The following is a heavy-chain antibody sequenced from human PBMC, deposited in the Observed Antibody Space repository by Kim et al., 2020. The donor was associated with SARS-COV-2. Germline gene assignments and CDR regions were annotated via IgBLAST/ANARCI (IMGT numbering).Heavy chain of an antibody. CDR3: AKGGGTYGGGHFDS. CDR1: GFTFTNYV. V-gene: IGHV3-23*01. CDR2: ISGSGRTT. D-gene: IGHD1-26*01. J-gene: IGHJ4*02. Sequence: GGSLRLSCAVSGFTFTNYVMSWVRQAPGRGLEWVSGISGSGRTTYYADSVKGRFTISRDNSKNTLCLQMNSLRVEDTAVYYCAKGGGTYGGGHFDSWGQGTLVTVSS.